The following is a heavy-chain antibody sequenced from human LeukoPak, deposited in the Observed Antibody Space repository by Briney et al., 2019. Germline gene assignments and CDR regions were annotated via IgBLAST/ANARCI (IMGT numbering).Heavy chain of an antibody. CDR1: GGSFSGYY. J-gene: IGHJ6*02. CDR2: IYYSGST. D-gene: IGHD6-19*01. V-gene: IGHV4-59*08. Sequence: PSETLSLTCAVYGGSFSGYYWSWIRQPPGKGLEWIGYIYYSGSTNYNPSLKSRVTISVDTSKNQFSLKLSSATAADTAVYYCARHTGVAGYYYYGMDVWGQGTTVTVSS. CDR3: ARHTGVAGYYYYGMDV.